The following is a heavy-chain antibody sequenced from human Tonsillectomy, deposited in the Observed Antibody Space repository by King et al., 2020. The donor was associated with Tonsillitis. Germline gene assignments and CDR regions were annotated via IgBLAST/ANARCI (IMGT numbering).Heavy chain of an antibody. Sequence: VQLQQWGAGLLKPSETLSLTCAVYGGSFSGYYWSWIRQPPGKGLEWIGEINHSGSTNYNPSLKSRVTMSVDTSKNQFSLKLSSVTAADTAVYYCARGEGFIAASDRTEGWFDPWGQGTLVTVSS. V-gene: IGHV4-34*01. D-gene: IGHD6-6*01. CDR2: INHSGST. CDR3: ARGEGFIAASDRTEGWFDP. CDR1: GGSFSGYY. J-gene: IGHJ5*02.